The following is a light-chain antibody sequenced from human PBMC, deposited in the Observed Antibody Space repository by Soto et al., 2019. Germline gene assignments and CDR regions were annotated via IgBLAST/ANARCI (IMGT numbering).Light chain of an antibody. CDR2: DNN. CDR3: GTWDTGLVWV. J-gene: IGLJ7*01. V-gene: IGLV1-51*01. CDR1: SSSIGTHY. Sequence: QAVVTQPPSVSAAPGQRVSISCSGSSSSIGTHYVAWYQQVPGTPPKLLIYDNNKRPSGTPDRFSGSKSGTSATLGITGLQTGDEADYYCGTWDTGLVWVFGGGTQLTVL.